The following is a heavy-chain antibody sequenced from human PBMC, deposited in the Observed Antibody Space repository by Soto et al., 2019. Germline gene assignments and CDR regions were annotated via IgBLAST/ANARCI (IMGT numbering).Heavy chain of an antibody. CDR3: TTDANYDYVWGSYRYPSYYFDY. D-gene: IGHD3-16*02. CDR1: GFTFSNAW. V-gene: IGHV3-15*07. J-gene: IGHJ4*02. CDR2: IKSKTDGGTT. Sequence: EVQLVESGGGLVKPGGSLRLSCAASGFTFSNAWMNWVRQAPGKGLEWVGRIKSKTDGGTTDYAAPVKGRFTISRDDSKNTLYLQMNSLKTEDTAVYYCTTDANYDYVWGSYRYPSYYFDYWGQGTLVTVSS.